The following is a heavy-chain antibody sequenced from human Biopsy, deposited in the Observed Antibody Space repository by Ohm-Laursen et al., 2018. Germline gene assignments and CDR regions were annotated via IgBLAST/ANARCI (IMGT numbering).Heavy chain of an antibody. Sequence: PSQTLSLTCTVSGGSFTGHYWSWIRQPPGKGLEWIGHISYTGYTSYNASLKSRVTISVDTSRNHFSLRLSSLTAADTAVYYCARGSNDFGGLYFPRWGQGTLPTVSS. CDR2: ISYTGYT. CDR3: ARGSNDFGGLYFPR. J-gene: IGHJ4*02. V-gene: IGHV4-59*11. D-gene: IGHD4-23*01. CDR1: GGSFTGHY.